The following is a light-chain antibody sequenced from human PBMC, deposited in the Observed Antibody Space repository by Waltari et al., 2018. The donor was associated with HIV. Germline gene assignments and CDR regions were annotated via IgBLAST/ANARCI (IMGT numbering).Light chain of an antibody. V-gene: IGLV1-40*01. CDR2: GNN. CDR1: SSNIGAGSD. Sequence: QSVLTQPPSVSGAPGQRVSIPCTGSSSNIGAGSDVHWYQQLPGTAPKLLVFGNNIRPSGVPDRFSGSKSGTSASLAITGLQPEDEAHYYCQSYDRSLSVVFGGGTKLTVL. J-gene: IGLJ2*01. CDR3: QSYDRSLSVV.